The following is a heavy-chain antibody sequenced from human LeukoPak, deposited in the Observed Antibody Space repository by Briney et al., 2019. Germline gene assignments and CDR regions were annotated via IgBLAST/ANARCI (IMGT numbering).Heavy chain of an antibody. V-gene: IGHV1-2*02. CDR3: ARASPVSYYYDSSGYPV. Sequence: ASVKVSCKASGYTFTGYSMHWVRQAPGQGLEWIGWINPNTGGTSYAQKFQGRATMTRDTSISTAYMELSRLRSDDTAVYYCARASPVSYYYDSSGYPVWGQGTLVTVSS. D-gene: IGHD3-22*01. CDR1: GYTFTGYS. CDR2: INPNTGGT. J-gene: IGHJ4*02.